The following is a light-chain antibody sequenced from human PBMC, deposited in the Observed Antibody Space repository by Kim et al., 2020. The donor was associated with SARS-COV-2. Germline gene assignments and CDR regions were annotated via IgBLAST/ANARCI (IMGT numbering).Light chain of an antibody. CDR2: RDS. Sequence: SVALGQTARITCGVNNIGSKNVHWYQQKPGQAPVLVIYRDSNRPSGIPERFSGSNSGNTATLTISRAQAGDEADYYCQVWDSSFWVFGGGTKLTVL. J-gene: IGLJ3*02. V-gene: IGLV3-9*01. CDR1: NIGSKN. CDR3: QVWDSSFWV.